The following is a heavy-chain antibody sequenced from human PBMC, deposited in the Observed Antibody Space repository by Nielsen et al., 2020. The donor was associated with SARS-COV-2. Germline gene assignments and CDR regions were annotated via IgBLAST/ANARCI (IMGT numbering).Heavy chain of an antibody. J-gene: IGHJ3*02. CDR1: GGTFSSYA. V-gene: IGHV1-69*13. CDR3: ATRTVPYYYDSSGYPPYDAFDI. D-gene: IGHD3-22*01. CDR2: INPIFGTA. Sequence: SVKVSCKASGGTFSSYAISWVRQAPGQGLEWMGGINPIFGTANYAQKFQGRVTITADESTSTAYMELSSLRSEDTAVYYCATRTVPYYYDSSGYPPYDAFDIWGQGTMVTVSS.